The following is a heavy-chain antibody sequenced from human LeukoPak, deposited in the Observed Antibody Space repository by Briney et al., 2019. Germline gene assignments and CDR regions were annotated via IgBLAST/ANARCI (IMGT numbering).Heavy chain of an antibody. Sequence: KAGESLKISCKVSGYSFTSYCIGWVRQMPGRGLEWMGIIYPGDSGPTYSPSLQGQVTISVDKSINTAYLQWSSLQASDTAMYYCGMSGDRVPLQDDVFDVWGQGTMVTVST. V-gene: IGHV5-51*01. J-gene: IGHJ3*01. CDR3: GMSGDRVPLQDDVFDV. CDR2: IYPGDSGP. CDR1: GYSFTSYC. D-gene: IGHD1-26*01.